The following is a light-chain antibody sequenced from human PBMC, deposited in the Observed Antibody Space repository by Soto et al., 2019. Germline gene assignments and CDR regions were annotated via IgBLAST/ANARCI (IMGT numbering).Light chain of an antibody. CDR2: GAS. J-gene: IGKJ1*01. Sequence: NVLTQSPGTLSLSPGERATLSCRASHRVSSYLAWYQQKPGQAPRLLIYGASSRATGIPDRFSGSGSGTEFTLTISRLEPEDFAVYYCQQYGSSSWTFGQGTKVDI. V-gene: IGKV3-20*01. CDR3: QQYGSSSWT. CDR1: HRVSSY.